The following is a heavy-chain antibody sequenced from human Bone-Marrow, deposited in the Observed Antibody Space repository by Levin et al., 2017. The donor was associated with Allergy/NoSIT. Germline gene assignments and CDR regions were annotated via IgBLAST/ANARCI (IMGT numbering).Heavy chain of an antibody. V-gene: IGHV3-30-3*01. CDR2: ISYDGSNK. D-gene: IGHD6-19*01. CDR1: GFTFSSYA. CDR3: ASYSSGAPFY. Sequence: GESLKISCAASGFTFSSYAMHWVRQAPGKGLEWVAVISYDGSNKYYADSVKGRFTISRDNSKNTLYLQMNSLRAEDTAVYYCASYSSGAPFYWGQGTLVTVSS. J-gene: IGHJ4*02.